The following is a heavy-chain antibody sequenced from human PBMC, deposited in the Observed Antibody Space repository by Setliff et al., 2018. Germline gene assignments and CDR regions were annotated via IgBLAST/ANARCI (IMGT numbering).Heavy chain of an antibody. Sequence: ASVKVSCKSYGYPFNTYGISWVRQAPGQGPEWMGWISAYKDKTRSTERFQDRLTLTIDTSTNTVFMELRDLRADDTATYYCARDGGKYCVTTSCFHLDYWGQGTQVTVSS. J-gene: IGHJ4*02. D-gene: IGHD2-2*01. CDR2: ISAYKDKT. CDR1: GYPFNTYG. V-gene: IGHV1-18*01. CDR3: ARDGGKYCVTTSCFHLDY.